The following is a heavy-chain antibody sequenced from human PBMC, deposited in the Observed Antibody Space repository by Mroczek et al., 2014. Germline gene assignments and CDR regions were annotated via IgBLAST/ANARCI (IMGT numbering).Heavy chain of an antibody. CDR1: GFTFSSYA. J-gene: IGHJ4*02. CDR3: ARDSRCSSTSCYGFDY. V-gene: IGHV3-30-3*01. Sequence: VQLVETGGGVVQPGRSLRLSCAASGFTFSSYAMHWVRQAPGKGLEWVAVISYDGSNKYYADSVKGRFTISRDNSKNTLYLQMNSLRAEDTAVYYCARDSRCSSTSCYGFDYVGPGNPWSPSPQ. D-gene: IGHD2-2*01. CDR2: ISYDGSNK.